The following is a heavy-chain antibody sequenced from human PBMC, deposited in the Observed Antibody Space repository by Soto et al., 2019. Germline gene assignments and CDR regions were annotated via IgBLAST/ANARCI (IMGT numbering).Heavy chain of an antibody. CDR2: IHAYNSKT. CDR1: GYTFSSYG. V-gene: IGHV1-18*01. Sequence: ASVKVSCKTSGYTFSSYGISWVRQAPGHGLEWMAWIHAYNSKTKYAHKFQGRVSLTTDSAYSTAYMELGSLKLEDAAVYSCARERYTNSGYEAGFWGQGTLVTVSS. D-gene: IGHD5-12*01. J-gene: IGHJ4*02. CDR3: ARERYTNSGYEAGF.